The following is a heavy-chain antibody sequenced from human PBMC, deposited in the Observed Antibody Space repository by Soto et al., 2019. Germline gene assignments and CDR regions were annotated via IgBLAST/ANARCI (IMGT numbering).Heavy chain of an antibody. CDR3: ARDGKYDKKWAFDF. D-gene: IGHD1-26*01. V-gene: IGHV4-4*02. Sequence: QVQLQESGPGLVQPSGTLSLNCGVSGDSVSTTNWWTWVRQPPGKGLEWIGEISPSGTTSYSPSLQSRVAISLDKSNNQFFLKLNSVTAADTAIYYCARDGKYDKKWAFDFWGQGTLVTVSS. J-gene: IGHJ4*02. CDR2: ISPSGTT. CDR1: GDSVSTTNW.